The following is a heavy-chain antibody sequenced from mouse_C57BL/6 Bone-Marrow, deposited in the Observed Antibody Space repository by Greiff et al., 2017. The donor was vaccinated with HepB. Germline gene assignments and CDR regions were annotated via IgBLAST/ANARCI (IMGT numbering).Heavy chain of an antibody. Sequence: VQLVESGAELARPGASVKLSCKASGYTFTSYGISWVKQRTGQGLEWIGEIYPRSGNTYYNEKFKGKATLTADKSSSTAYMELRSLTSEDSAVYFCARSYYGSSSYYAMDYWGQGTSVTVSS. D-gene: IGHD1-1*01. CDR2: IYPRSGNT. CDR3: ARSYYGSSSYYAMDY. J-gene: IGHJ4*01. V-gene: IGHV1-81*01. CDR1: GYTFTSYG.